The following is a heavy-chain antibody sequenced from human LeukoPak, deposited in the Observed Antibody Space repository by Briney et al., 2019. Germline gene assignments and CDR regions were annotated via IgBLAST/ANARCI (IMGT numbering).Heavy chain of an antibody. J-gene: IGHJ5*02. CDR1: GYSISSGYY. CDR3: ARGGYCSSTSCYPRRTNWFDP. D-gene: IGHD2-2*01. V-gene: IGHV4-38-2*02. Sequence: SETLSLTCTVSGYSISSGYYWGWIRQPPGKGLEWIGSIYHSGSTYYNPSLKSRVTISVDTSKNQFSLKLSSVTAADTAVYHCARGGYCSSTSCYPRRTNWFDPWGQGTLVTVSS. CDR2: IYHSGST.